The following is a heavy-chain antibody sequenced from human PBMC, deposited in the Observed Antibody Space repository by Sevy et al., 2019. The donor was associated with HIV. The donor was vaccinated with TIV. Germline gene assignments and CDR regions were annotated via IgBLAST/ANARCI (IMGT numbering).Heavy chain of an antibody. D-gene: IGHD6-13*01. CDR2: IKSKTDGGTT. CDR3: TTVPLYSSPRDHTFDI. J-gene: IGHJ3*02. V-gene: IGHV3-15*01. CDR1: GFTFSNAW. Sequence: GGSLRLSCAASGFTFSNAWMSWVRQAPGKGLEWVGRIKSKTDGGTTDYAAPVKGRFTISRDDSKNMLYLQMNSLKTEDTAVYYCTTVPLYSSPRDHTFDIWGQGTMVTVSS.